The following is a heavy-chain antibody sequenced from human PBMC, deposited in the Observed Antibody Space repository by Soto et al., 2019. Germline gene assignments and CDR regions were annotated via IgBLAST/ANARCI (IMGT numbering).Heavy chain of an antibody. Sequence: PGGSLRLSCAASGFTFSSYAMSWVRQAPGKGLGWVSAISGSGGSTYYADSVKGRFTISRDNAKNSLYLQMNSLRAEDTALYYCAKDMAVAGTGGAFDIWGQGTMVTVSS. J-gene: IGHJ3*02. V-gene: IGHV3-23*01. D-gene: IGHD6-19*01. CDR2: ISGSGGST. CDR1: GFTFSSYA. CDR3: AKDMAVAGTGGAFDI.